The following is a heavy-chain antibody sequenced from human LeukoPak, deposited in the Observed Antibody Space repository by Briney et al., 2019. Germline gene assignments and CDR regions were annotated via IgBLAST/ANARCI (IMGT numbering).Heavy chain of an antibody. CDR3: ARDRYQTYQPPLGEHWFDP. CDR2: IYYSGST. V-gene: IGHV4-39*07. Sequence: PSETLSLTCTVSGGSISSSSYYWGWIRQPPGKGLEWIGSIYYSGSTYYNPSLKSRVTISVDTSKNQFSLKLSSVTAADTAVYYCARDRYQTYQPPLGEHWFDPWGQGTLVTVSS. CDR1: GGSISSSSYY. D-gene: IGHD2-2*01. J-gene: IGHJ5*02.